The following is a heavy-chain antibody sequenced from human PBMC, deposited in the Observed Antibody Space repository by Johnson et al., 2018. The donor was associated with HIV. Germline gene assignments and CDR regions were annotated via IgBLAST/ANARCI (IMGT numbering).Heavy chain of an antibody. CDR2: ISYDGTNK. Sequence: QMLLVESGGGVVQPGRSLRLSCAASGFTFSSYAMHWVRQAPGKGLEWVAVISYDGTNKYYADSVKGRFTISRENSKNTLYLQMNSLRTADTAVYYCARDGRDLVTRGGFDVWGPGTVVTVSS. J-gene: IGHJ3*01. CDR3: ARDGRDLVTRGGFDV. V-gene: IGHV3-30*04. CDR1: GFTFSSYA. D-gene: IGHD5-18*01.